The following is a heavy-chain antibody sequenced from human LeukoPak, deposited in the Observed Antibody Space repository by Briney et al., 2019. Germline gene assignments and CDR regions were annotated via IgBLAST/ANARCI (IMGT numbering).Heavy chain of an antibody. D-gene: IGHD4-17*01. CDR1: GGSISSYY. CDR2: IYYSGST. Sequence: PSETLSLTCTVAGGSISSYYWSWIRQPPGKGLEWIGYIYYSGSTNYNPSLESRVTISIDTSKNQFSLKLSSVTAADTAVYYCARDLVTVTKGFDIWGQGTMVSVSS. J-gene: IGHJ3*02. CDR3: ARDLVTVTKGFDI. V-gene: IGHV4-59*01.